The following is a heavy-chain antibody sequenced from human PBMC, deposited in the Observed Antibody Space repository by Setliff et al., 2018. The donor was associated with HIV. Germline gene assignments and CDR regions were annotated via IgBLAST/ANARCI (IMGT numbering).Heavy chain of an antibody. Sequence: PGGSLRLSCAASGFTFNDYYMSWIRQAPGKGLEWISYISSSGSTIYYADSVKGRFTISRDNAKNSLYLQMNSRRAEDTAVYYCARTACSLAMGCYFDFWGRGTLVTVSS. J-gene: IGHJ4*02. D-gene: IGHD2-8*01. V-gene: IGHV3-11*04. CDR3: ARTACSLAMGCYFDF. CDR2: ISSSGSTI. CDR1: GFTFNDYY.